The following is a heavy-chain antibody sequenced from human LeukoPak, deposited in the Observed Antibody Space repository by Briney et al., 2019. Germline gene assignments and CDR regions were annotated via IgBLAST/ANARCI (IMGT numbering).Heavy chain of an antibody. J-gene: IGHJ4*02. CDR2: IYYSGST. V-gene: IGHV4-59*01. CDR3: ARAQPLGYGDYDAY. CDR1: GGSISSYY. D-gene: IGHD4/OR15-4a*01. Sequence: SETLSLTCTVSGGSISSYYWSWIRQPPGKGLEWIGYIYYSGSTNYNPSLKSRVTISVDTSKNQFSLKLSSVTAEDTAVYYCARAQPLGYGDYDAYWGQGTLVTVSS.